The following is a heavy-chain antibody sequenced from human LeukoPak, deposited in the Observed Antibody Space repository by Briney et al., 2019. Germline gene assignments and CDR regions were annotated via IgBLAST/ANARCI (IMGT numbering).Heavy chain of an antibody. CDR1: GGAISRWC. CDR2: FCTTGST. D-gene: IGHD3-9*01. J-gene: IGHJ4*02. V-gene: IGHV4-4*07. CDR3: ARHSDILTGYPDY. Sequence: PSETLSLTCTVSGGAISRWCWSWLRQPAGKGLEWIGRFCTTGSTNYSPSLKSRVNISVDTSKNQFSLKLSSVTAADTAVYYCARHSDILTGYPDYWGQGTLVTVSS.